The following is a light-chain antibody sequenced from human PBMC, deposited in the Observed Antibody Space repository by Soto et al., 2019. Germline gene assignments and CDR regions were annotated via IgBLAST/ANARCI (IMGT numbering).Light chain of an antibody. V-gene: IGKV3-11*01. Sequence: EIVFTQSPATLSLSPGERATLAGRASQSVHSYLAWFQQEPGQAPRLLVYDASNRATGIPARFSGSGSGTDFTLTISSLEPEDFAVYYCQQRYGWPPITFGQGTRLEIK. CDR2: DAS. J-gene: IGKJ5*01. CDR3: QQRYGWPPIT. CDR1: QSVHSY.